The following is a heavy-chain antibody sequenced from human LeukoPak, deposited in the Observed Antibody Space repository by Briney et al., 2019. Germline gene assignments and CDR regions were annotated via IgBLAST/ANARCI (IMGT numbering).Heavy chain of an antibody. CDR3: ARGVVIAPQTFDY. J-gene: IGHJ4*02. CDR2: IHYSGST. V-gene: IGHV4-59*01. Sequence: SETLSLTCTVSGGSISSYYWSWIRQPPGKGLEWIGYIHYSGSTHYNPSLKSRVTISVDTSKNQVSLKLRSVTATDTAVYYCARGVVIAPQTFDYWGQGTLVTVSS. CDR1: GGSISSYY. D-gene: IGHD2-21*01.